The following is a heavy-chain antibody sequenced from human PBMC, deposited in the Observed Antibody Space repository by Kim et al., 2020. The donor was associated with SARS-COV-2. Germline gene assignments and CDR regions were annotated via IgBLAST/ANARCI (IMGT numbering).Heavy chain of an antibody. J-gene: IGHJ5*02. V-gene: IGHV3-7*01. Sequence: DGNEKFYVDSVRGRFTISRDKAKDSLYLQMNSLRAEDTAVYYCTTGGVDIWGQGTLVTVSS. CDR2: DGNEK. CDR3: TTGGVDI. D-gene: IGHD3-10*01.